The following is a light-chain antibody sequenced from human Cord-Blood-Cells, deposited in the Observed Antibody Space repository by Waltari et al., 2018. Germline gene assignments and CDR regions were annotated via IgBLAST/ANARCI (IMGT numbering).Light chain of an antibody. Sequence: QSVLTQPPSVSGAPGQRVTISCTGSSSNIGAGYDVHWYHQLPGTALKLLIYGTSDRPSGVPDRFSGCKSGTSASLAITGLQAEDEADYYCQSYDSSLSGWVFGGGTKLTVL. V-gene: IGLV1-40*01. J-gene: IGLJ3*02. CDR1: SSNIGAGYD. CDR3: QSYDSSLSGWV. CDR2: GTS.